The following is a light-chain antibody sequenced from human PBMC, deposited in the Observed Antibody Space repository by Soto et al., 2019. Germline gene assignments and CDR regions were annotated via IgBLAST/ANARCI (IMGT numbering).Light chain of an antibody. V-gene: IGKV1-5*03. Sequence: DIPMTQSPSTLSGSVGDRVTITCRASQTISSWLAWCQQKPGKAPKLLIYKASTLKSGVPSRFSGSGSGTEFTLTISSLQPDDFATYYCQHYNSYSEAFGQGTKVELK. CDR2: KAS. CDR1: QTISSW. J-gene: IGKJ1*01. CDR3: QHYNSYSEA.